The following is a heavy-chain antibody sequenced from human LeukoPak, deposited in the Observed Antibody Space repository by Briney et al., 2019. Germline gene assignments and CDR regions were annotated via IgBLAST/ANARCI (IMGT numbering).Heavy chain of an antibody. V-gene: IGHV1-3*01. Sequence: GASVEVSCKASGYTFTSYAMHWVRQAPGQRLERMGWINAGNGNTKYSQKFQGRVTITADESINTAYMELSSLRSEDTAVYYCARGVVPAAITSWFDPWGQGTLVTVSS. CDR2: INAGNGNT. D-gene: IGHD2-2*01. CDR3: ARGVVPAAITSWFDP. J-gene: IGHJ5*02. CDR1: GYTFTSYA.